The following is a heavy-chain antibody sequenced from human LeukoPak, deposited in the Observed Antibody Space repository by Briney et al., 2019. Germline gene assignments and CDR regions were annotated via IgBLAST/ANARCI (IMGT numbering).Heavy chain of an antibody. V-gene: IGHV1-69*01. J-gene: IGHJ4*02. CDR3: ARESGDCGGDCYLIDY. CDR1: GGTFSSYA. CDR2: IIPIFGTA. Sequence: SVKVSCKASGGTFSSYAISWVRQAPGQGLEWMGGIIPIFGTANYAQKFQGRVTITADESTSTAYMELSSLRSEDTAVYYCARESGDCGGDCYLIDYWGQGTLVTVSS. D-gene: IGHD2-21*01.